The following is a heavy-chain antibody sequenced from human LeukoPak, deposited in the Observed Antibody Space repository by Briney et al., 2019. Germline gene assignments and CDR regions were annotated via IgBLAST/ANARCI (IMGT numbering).Heavy chain of an antibody. D-gene: IGHD5-18*01. CDR1: GFTFSSYA. V-gene: IGHV3-23*01. Sequence: GGSLRFSCAASGFTFSSYAMSWVRQAPGKGLEWVSFMSGSGDDTKYADSVKGRFIISRDKTKNTLYLQMKSLRAEDTAVYYCAKCLYSYGPPHFDFWGQGTLVTVSS. CDR3: AKCLYSYGPPHFDF. J-gene: IGHJ4*02. CDR2: MSGSGDDT.